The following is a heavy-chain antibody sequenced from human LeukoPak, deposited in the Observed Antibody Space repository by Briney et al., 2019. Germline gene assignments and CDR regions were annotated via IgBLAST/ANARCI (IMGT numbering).Heavy chain of an antibody. Sequence: VGPVKVSCKASGYTFTGYYMHWVRQAPGQGLEWMGWINPNSGGTNYAQKFQGRVTMTRDTSISTAYMELSRLRSDDTAVYYCARDERYDSSGYPFDYWGQGTLVTVSS. D-gene: IGHD3-22*01. J-gene: IGHJ4*02. CDR2: INPNSGGT. V-gene: IGHV1-2*02. CDR1: GYTFTGYY. CDR3: ARDERYDSSGYPFDY.